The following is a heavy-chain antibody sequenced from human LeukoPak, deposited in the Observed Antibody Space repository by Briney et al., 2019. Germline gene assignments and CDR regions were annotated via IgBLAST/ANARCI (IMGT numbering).Heavy chain of an antibody. CDR3: AHRLDYYDSSGYYSRGFDY. D-gene: IGHD3-22*01. J-gene: IGHJ4*02. CDR1: GFSLSTSGVG. V-gene: IGHV2-5*02. CDR2: IYWDDDK. Sequence: SGPTLVKPTQTLTLTCTFSGFSLSTSGVGVGWIRQPPGKALEWLALIYWDDDKRYSPSLKSRLTITKDTSKNQVVHTMTNMDPVDTATYYCAHRLDYYDSSGYYSRGFDYWGQGTLVTVSS.